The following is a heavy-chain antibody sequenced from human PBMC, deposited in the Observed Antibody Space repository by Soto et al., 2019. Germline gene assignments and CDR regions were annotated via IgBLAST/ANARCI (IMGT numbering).Heavy chain of an antibody. CDR3: TRSNNWNYEYYFDY. V-gene: IGHV2-70*01. J-gene: IGHJ4*02. Sequence: GXGPTLVTPKQSLILTCAFSGFSLSRKGMSVSWIRQPPGKALEFLALIDWEEEKFYSPSLRTRLTVSKDTSKSQVVLTLTNVDTVDTATYYCTRSNNWNYEYYFDYWGQGTLVTVSS. CDR2: IDWEEEK. D-gene: IGHD1-7*01. CDR1: GFSLSRKGMS.